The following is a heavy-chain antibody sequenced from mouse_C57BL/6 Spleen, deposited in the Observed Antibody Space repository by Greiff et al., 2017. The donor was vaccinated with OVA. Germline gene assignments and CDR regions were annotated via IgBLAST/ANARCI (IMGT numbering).Heavy chain of an antibody. CDR2: ISYDGSN. V-gene: IGHV3-6*01. D-gene: IGHD2-3*01. CDR3: ARDGYYVGFAY. CDR1: GYSITSGYY. J-gene: IGHJ3*01. Sequence: EVQRVESGPGLVKPSQSLSLTCSVTGYSITSGYYWNWLRQFPGNKLEWMGYISYDGSNNYNPSLKNRISITRDTSKNQFFLKLNSVTTEDTATYYCARDGYYVGFAYWGQGTLVTVSA.